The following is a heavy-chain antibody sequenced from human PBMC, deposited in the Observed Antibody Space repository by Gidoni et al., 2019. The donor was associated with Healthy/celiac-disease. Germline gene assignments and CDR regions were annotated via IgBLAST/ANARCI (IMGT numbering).Heavy chain of an antibody. V-gene: IGHV1-46*01. J-gene: IGHJ4*02. CDR3: ARYGAKPCSSTSCYLFDY. D-gene: IGHD2-2*01. CDR2: INPSGGST. Sequence: QVQLVQSGAEVKKPGASVKVSCKASGYTFTSYYMHWVRQAPGQGLEWMGIINPSGGSTSYAQKFQGRVTMTRDTSTSTVYMELSSLRSEDTAVYYCARYGAKPCSSTSCYLFDYWGQGTLVTVSS. CDR1: GYTFTSYY.